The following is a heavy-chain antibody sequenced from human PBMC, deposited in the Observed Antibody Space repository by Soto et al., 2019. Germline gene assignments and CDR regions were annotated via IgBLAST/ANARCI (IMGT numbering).Heavy chain of an antibody. Sequence: QVHLQESGPGLVKPSGTLSLTCTVSGGSISSRNWWSWLRQSPTKGLEWIGEIYQSGSTNYNPSLENPVTISVDKAKNQFSLELTSLTAADTAVYYCAKDRLWGSSDRGAPDDFEVWGQGTMVTVS. D-gene: IGHD6-6*01. V-gene: IGHV4-4*02. CDR3: AKDRLWGSSDRGAPDDFEV. CDR1: GGSISSRNW. CDR2: IYQSGST. J-gene: IGHJ3*01.